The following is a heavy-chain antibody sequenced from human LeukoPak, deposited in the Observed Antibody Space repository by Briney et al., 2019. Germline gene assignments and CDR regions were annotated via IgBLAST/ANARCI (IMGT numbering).Heavy chain of an antibody. J-gene: IGHJ4*02. V-gene: IGHV3-30*04. Sequence: PGGSLRLSCAASGFTFSSYVMHWVRQAPGKGLEWVAIISCDGSNEYYADSVKGRFTISRDNSKNTLYLQMNSLRAADTAVYYCAKAETLWLAPKYWGQGTLVTVSS. CDR3: AKAETLWLAPKY. D-gene: IGHD6-19*01. CDR1: GFTFSSYV. CDR2: ISCDGSNE.